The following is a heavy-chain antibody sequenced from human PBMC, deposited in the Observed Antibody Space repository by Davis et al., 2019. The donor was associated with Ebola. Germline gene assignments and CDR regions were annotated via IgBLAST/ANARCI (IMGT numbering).Heavy chain of an antibody. CDR3: ARYSLIAVEGDYGMDV. J-gene: IGHJ6*02. D-gene: IGHD6-19*01. CDR2: IYYSGST. CDR1: GGSISSSSYY. Sequence: MPSETLSLTCTVSGGSISSSSYYWGCIRQPPGKGLEWIGSIYYSGSTYYNPSLKSRVTISVDTSKNQFSLKLSSVTAADTAVYYCARYSLIAVEGDYGMDVWGQGTTVTVSS. V-gene: IGHV4-39*01.